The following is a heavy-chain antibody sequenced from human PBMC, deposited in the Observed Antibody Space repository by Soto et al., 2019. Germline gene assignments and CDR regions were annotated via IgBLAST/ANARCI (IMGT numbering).Heavy chain of an antibody. J-gene: IGHJ4*02. CDR3: AHMSGSYFAY. Sequence: QITLKESGPTLVKPTQTLTLTCTFSGFSLSTSGVGVGWIRQPPGKALEWLTLISWDDDKRYSPSLKSWVTFSKDASRNQVVLTLTNLDPVDTAADYCAHMSGSYFAYWGQGTLVTASS. D-gene: IGHD2-15*01. CDR2: ISWDDDK. CDR1: GFSLSTSGVG. V-gene: IGHV2-5*02.